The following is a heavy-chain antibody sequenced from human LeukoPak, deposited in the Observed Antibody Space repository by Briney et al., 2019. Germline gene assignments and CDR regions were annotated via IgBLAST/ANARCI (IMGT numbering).Heavy chain of an antibody. V-gene: IGHV4-39*02. Sequence: PSETLSLTCTVSGGSISSSSYYWGWIRQPPGKGLEWIGCIYYTGSTYYNPSLKSRVTISVDTSKSQFSLKLSSVTAADTAVYYCARDPNSPYSSLTPNYYYYYYMDVWGKGTTVTVSS. CDR2: IYYTGST. CDR1: GGSISSSSYY. CDR3: ARDPNSPYSSLTPNYYYYYYMDV. D-gene: IGHD6-6*01. J-gene: IGHJ6*03.